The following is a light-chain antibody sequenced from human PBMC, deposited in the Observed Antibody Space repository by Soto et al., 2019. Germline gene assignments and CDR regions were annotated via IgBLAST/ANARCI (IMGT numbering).Light chain of an antibody. CDR2: DNS. J-gene: IGLJ2*01. CDR1: STIIGIKS. Sequence: QSVLTQPPSVSAAPGQKVTTCCSGSSTIIGIKSVSWYQQLPRTAPKLLIYDNSERPSGIPDRFSASKSGTSATLGITGLQTGDEADYYCGTWDDSLSAVVFGGGTKLTVL. V-gene: IGLV1-51*01. CDR3: GTWDDSLSAVV.